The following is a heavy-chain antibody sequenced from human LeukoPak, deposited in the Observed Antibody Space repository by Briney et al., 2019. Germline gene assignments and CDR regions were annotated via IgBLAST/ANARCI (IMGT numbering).Heavy chain of an antibody. Sequence: ASVKVSCKASGYTFTSYYMHWVRQAPGQGLEWMGIINPSGGSTSCAQKFQGRVTMTRDTSTSTVYMELSSLRSEDTAVYYCARDKGMATTPEPQYYFDYWGQGTLVTVSS. V-gene: IGHV1-46*01. D-gene: IGHD5-24*01. CDR2: INPSGGST. CDR1: GYTFTSYY. CDR3: ARDKGMATTPEPQYYFDY. J-gene: IGHJ4*02.